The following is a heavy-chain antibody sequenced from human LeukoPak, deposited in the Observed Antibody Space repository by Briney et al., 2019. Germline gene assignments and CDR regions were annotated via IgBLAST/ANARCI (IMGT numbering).Heavy chain of an antibody. CDR3: ASKADVLLESLGAFDI. CDR1: GYTFTNYD. CDR2: KNPNSGNS. D-gene: IGHD3-10*01. J-gene: IGHJ3*02. V-gene: IGHV1-8*01. Sequence: ASVKVSCKASGYTFTNYDINWVRQATGQGLEWMGYKNPNSGNSAYAQKFQGRVTITTDASITTAYMELSSLRSEDTAVYYCASKADVLLESLGAFDIWGQGTMVTVSS.